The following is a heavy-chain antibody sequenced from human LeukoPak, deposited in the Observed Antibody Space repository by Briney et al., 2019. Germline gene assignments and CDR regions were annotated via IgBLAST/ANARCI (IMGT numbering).Heavy chain of an antibody. Sequence: GGSLRLSCAAPGFTFSSYAMSWVRQAPGKGLEWVSAISGSGGSTYYADSVKGRFTISRDNSKNTLYLQMNSLRAEDTAVYYCAKDLMGVPAAIYGMDVWGQGTTVTVFS. CDR1: GFTFSSYA. V-gene: IGHV3-23*01. D-gene: IGHD2-2*01. CDR3: AKDLMGVPAAIYGMDV. J-gene: IGHJ6*02. CDR2: ISGSGGST.